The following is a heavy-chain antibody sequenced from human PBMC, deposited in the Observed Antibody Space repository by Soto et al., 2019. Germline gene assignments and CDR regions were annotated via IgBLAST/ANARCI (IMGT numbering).Heavy chain of an antibody. CDR3: ARSRCSSTSCYHYYYYGMDV. V-gene: IGHV1-69*01. Sequence: SVKVSCKASGGTFSSYAISWVRQAPVQGLEWMGGIIPIFGTANYAQKFQGRVTITADESTSTAYMELSSLRSEDTAVYYCARSRCSSTSCYHYYYYGMDVWGQGATVPVSS. CDR1: GGTFSSYA. J-gene: IGHJ6*02. D-gene: IGHD2-2*01. CDR2: IIPIFGTA.